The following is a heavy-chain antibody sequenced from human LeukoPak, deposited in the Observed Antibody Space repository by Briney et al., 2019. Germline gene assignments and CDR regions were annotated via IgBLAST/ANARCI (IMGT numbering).Heavy chain of an antibody. CDR1: GFTFSSYA. J-gene: IGHJ3*02. CDR3: AKDGDYLAFDI. CDR2: IGGSDGST. D-gene: IGHD2-21*02. V-gene: IGHV3-23*01. Sequence: GGSLRLSCAASGFTFSSYAMSWVRQAPGKGLEWVSAIGGSDGSTYYADSVKGRFTISRDNSKNTLYLQMNSLRAEDTAINYCAKDGDYLAFDIWGRGTMVTVSS.